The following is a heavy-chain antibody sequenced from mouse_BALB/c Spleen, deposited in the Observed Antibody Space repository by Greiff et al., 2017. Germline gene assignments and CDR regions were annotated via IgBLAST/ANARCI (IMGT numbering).Heavy chain of an antibody. D-gene: IGHD2-2*01. J-gene: IGHJ3*01. Sequence: EVKLMESGAELVKPGASVKLSCTASGFNIKDTYMHWVKQRPEQGLEWIGRIDPANGNTKYDPKFQGKATITADTSSNTAYLQLSSLTSEDTAVYYCASDGYDGGSWFAYWGQGTLVTVSA. V-gene: IGHV14-3*02. CDR1: GFNIKDTY. CDR2: IDPANGNT. CDR3: ASDGYDGGSWFAY.